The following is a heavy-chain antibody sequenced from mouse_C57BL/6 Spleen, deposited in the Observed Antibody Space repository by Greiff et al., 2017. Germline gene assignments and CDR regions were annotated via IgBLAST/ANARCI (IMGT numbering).Heavy chain of an antibody. CDR2: IYPRSGNT. CDR1: GYTFTSYG. J-gene: IGHJ3*01. D-gene: IGHD2-4*01. Sequence: QVQLKQSGAELARPGASVKLSCKASGYTFTSYGISWVKQRTGQGLEWIGEIYPRSGNTYYNEKFKGKATLTADKSSSTAYMQLRSLTSEDSAVYFCGRSRDYGPSFAYWGQGTLVTVSA. V-gene: IGHV1-81*01. CDR3: GRSRDYGPSFAY.